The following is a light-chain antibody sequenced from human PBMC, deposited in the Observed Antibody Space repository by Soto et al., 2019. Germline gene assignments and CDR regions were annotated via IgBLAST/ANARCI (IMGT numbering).Light chain of an antibody. CDR1: QSVSSN. V-gene: IGKV3-15*01. Sequence: EIVMTQSPATLSVSPGERATLSCRASQSVSSNLAWYQQKPGQAPRLLIYGASTRATGIPARFSGSGSGTEFTLTISSLQSEDFAVYYCQQYNNWPPPFGGGIKVEIK. CDR3: QQYNNWPPP. J-gene: IGKJ4*01. CDR2: GAS.